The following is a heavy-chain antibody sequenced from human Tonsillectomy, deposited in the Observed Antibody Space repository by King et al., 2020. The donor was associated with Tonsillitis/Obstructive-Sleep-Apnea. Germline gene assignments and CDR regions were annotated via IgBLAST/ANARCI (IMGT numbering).Heavy chain of an antibody. V-gene: IGHV3-49*04. D-gene: IGHD3-10*01. Sequence: VQLVESGGGLVQPGRSLRLSCTTSGFSFGNYALSWVRQAPGKGLEWVGFIRSEAYGGTTEYAGSVKGRFTISRGDSKSIAYLQMNSLKTEDTGVYYCSXXXYNXASGPMXVWXXXPRSPS. J-gene: IGHJ6*01. CDR1: GFSFGNYA. CDR3: SXXXYNXASGPMXV. CDR2: IRSEAYGGTT.